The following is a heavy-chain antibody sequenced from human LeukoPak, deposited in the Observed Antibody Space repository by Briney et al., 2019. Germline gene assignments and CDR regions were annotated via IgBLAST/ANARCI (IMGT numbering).Heavy chain of an antibody. CDR2: IYHSGST. CDR1: GGSISSYY. J-gene: IGHJ4*02. Sequence: PSETLSLTCTVSGGSISSYYWSWIRQPPGKGLEWIGSIYHSGSTYYNPSLKSRVTISVDTSKNQFSLKLSSVTAADTAVYYCARDFRVWSVYGDVDYWGQGTLVTVSS. V-gene: IGHV4-38-2*02. CDR3: ARDFRVWSVYGDVDY. D-gene: IGHD4-17*01.